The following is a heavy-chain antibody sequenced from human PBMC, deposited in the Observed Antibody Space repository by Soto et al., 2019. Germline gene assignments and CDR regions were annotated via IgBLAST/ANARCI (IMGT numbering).Heavy chain of an antibody. D-gene: IGHD3-16*01. J-gene: IGHJ5*02. CDR3: ARMATFGSLNWFDP. Sequence: APVKVSCKAPGYSFTNNDLSLVRQAIGQGLEWMGWMNPGSGDTGYAQKFQGRVTMTRDITIATAYMELSSLRSDDTAISYCARMATFGSLNWFDPWGQGTLVTVSS. V-gene: IGHV1-8*01. CDR2: MNPGSGDT. CDR1: GYSFTNND.